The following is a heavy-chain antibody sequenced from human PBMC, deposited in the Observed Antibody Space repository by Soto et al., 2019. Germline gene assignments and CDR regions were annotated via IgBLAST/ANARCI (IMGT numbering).Heavy chain of an antibody. CDR3: AAEGWWQLAFIFH. Sequence: SVNVSCKASGITFTSTAVQWVRQARGQRLEWIGWIGAGSGNTNYAQKFQERVTITWDMPTSTAYMELSSLRSEDTAVYYCAAEGWWQLAFIFHWCQGTLVTV. D-gene: IGHD2-15*01. V-gene: IGHV1-58*01. CDR1: GITFTSTA. J-gene: IGHJ4*02. CDR2: IGAGSGNT.